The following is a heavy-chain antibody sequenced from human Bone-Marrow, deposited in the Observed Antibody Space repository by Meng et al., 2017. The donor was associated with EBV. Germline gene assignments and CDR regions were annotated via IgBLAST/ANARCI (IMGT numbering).Heavy chain of an antibody. V-gene: IGHV4-4*02. CDR3: ARVPTLWYFDY. Sequence: GQLQAAGPGLGKPSWTLSLTCSVSGGSISSRNWWSWVRPPPGKGLEWIGDIYHSGSTNYNPSLKSRVTISVDKSKNQFSLKLSSVTAADTAVYYCARVPTLWYFDYWGQGTLVTVSS. CDR2: IYHSGST. CDR1: GGSISSRNW. D-gene: IGHD2-21*01. J-gene: IGHJ4*02.